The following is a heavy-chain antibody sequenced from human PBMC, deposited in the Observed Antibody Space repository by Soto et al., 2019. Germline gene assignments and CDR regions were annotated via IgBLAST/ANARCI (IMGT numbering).Heavy chain of an antibody. V-gene: IGHV1-69*04. CDR3: ATSYGSGYRAFDY. D-gene: IGHD3-10*01. Sequence: QVQLVQSGAEVKRPGSSLKVSYKASGDTFSFYSINWVRQAPGLGLEWMGRVNPILSMSNYAQRFQGRVTMTADKSTSTAYMELSGLRSEDTAMYYCATSYGSGYRAFDYWGQGALVTVSS. CDR2: VNPILSMS. J-gene: IGHJ4*02. CDR1: GDTFSFYS.